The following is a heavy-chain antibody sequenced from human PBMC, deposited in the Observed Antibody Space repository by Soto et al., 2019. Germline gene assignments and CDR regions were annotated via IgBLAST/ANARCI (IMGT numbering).Heavy chain of an antibody. CDR3: ARASAGYSSSWYFDY. D-gene: IGHD6-13*01. CDR1: GYTLTGVS. Sequence: GAPLKGSRKGSGYTLTGVSLYWVPQAPGQRLEWMGWINAGNGNTKYSQKFRGRVTVSTDTSISTTYMELSSLRSEDTAVYYCARASAGYSSSWYFDYWGQGTLVTVSS. J-gene: IGHJ4*02. V-gene: IGHV1-3*01. CDR2: INAGNGNT.